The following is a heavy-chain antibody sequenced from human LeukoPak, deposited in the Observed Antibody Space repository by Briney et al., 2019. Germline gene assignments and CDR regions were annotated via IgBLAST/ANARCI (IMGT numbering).Heavy chain of an antibody. V-gene: IGHV1-2*02. Sequence: GASVKVSCKASGYTFTGYYMHWVRQAPGQGLEWMGWINPNSGGTNYAQKFQGRVTMTRDTPISTAYMELSRLRSDDTAVYYCAREAAGYSYGETYYFDYWGQGTLVTVSS. CDR2: INPNSGGT. D-gene: IGHD5-18*01. CDR1: GYTFTGYY. CDR3: AREAAGYSYGETYYFDY. J-gene: IGHJ4*02.